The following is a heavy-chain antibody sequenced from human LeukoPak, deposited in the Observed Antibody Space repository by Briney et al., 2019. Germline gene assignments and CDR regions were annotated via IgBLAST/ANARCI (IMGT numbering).Heavy chain of an antibody. J-gene: IGHJ5*02. Sequence: PGGSLRLSCAASGFTFSSYAMSWVRQAPGKGLEWVSAISGSGGSTYYADSVKGRFTISRDNSKNTLYLQMNSLRAEDTAVYYCARGYCSSTSCYAVSQKLNWFDPWGQGTLVTVSS. V-gene: IGHV3-23*01. D-gene: IGHD2-2*01. CDR2: ISGSGGST. CDR1: GFTFSSYA. CDR3: ARGYCSSTSCYAVSQKLNWFDP.